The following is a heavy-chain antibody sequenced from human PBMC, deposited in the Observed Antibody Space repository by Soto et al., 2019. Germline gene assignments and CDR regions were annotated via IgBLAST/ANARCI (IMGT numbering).Heavy chain of an antibody. Sequence: SETLSLTCTVSGGSFTTFYWSWIRHSPGKGLEWIGYIFYSGGTNYNPSLKSRVTMSVDKSKNQFSLKLSSVTAADTAVYYCARVGAITIFGVEPRATKEEKHYGMDVWGQGTTVTVSS. D-gene: IGHD3-3*01. CDR1: GGSFTTFY. V-gene: IGHV4-59*12. CDR3: ARVGAITIFGVEPRATKEEKHYGMDV. CDR2: IFYSGGT. J-gene: IGHJ6*02.